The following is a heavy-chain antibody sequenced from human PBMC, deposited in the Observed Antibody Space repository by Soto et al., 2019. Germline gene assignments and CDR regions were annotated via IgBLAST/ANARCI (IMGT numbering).Heavy chain of an antibody. D-gene: IGHD2-15*01. CDR3: ARIGRSYNPFDY. Sequence: GESLKISCEGSGYTFSSYSIGWVRQMPGKSLEWMGIIYPDDSDTRYSPSFRGQVTISVDKSISRAYLQWSSLKASDSAMYFCARIGRSYNPFDYWGRGTLVTVSS. J-gene: IGHJ4*02. CDR2: IYPDDSDT. V-gene: IGHV5-51*01. CDR1: GYTFSSYS.